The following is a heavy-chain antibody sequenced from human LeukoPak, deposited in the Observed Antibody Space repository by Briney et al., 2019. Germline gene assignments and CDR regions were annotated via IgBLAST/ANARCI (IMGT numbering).Heavy chain of an antibody. CDR3: ASSLLRMADLLPSHFDY. J-gene: IGHJ4*02. CDR2: IIPIIDAT. Sequence: SVKVSCKASGRGFTGLAVTWLRHVPGQGFEWMGRIIPIIDATHYAQKFQDRVTITADESTSTAYMELHSLRSEDTAVYFYASSLLRMADLLPSHFDYWGQGTLVTVSS. D-gene: IGHD3-10*01. CDR1: GRGFTGLA. V-gene: IGHV1-69*11.